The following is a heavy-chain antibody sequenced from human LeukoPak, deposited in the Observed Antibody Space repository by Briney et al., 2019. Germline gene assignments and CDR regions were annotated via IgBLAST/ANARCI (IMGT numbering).Heavy chain of an antibody. CDR1: GDSISSDEYF. V-gene: IGHV4-30-4*01. Sequence: PSQTLSLTCTVSGDSISSDEYFWNWIRQPPGEGLEWIGYIHYSGSAYNKPSLKSRVFMSVDTSKNQVSLKLNSVTAADTAVYYCVRSFPRWPYYFDSWGQGTLVTVSS. D-gene: IGHD5-24*01. CDR3: VRSFPRWPYYFDS. CDR2: IHYSGSA. J-gene: IGHJ4*02.